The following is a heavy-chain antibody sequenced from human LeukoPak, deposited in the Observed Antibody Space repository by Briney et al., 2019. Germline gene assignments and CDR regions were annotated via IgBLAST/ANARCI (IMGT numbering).Heavy chain of an antibody. D-gene: IGHD2-21*01. J-gene: IGHJ4*02. CDR3: ARVVIRVIDY. Sequence: GGSLRLSCAASGFTFSTYVMNWFRQAPGKGLEWVAYISSSGGTIYYADSVKGRFTISRDNAKNSLFLQMNSLRAEDTAVYYCARVVIRVIDYWGQGTLVTVSS. CDR2: ISSSGGTI. V-gene: IGHV3-48*03. CDR1: GFTFSTYV.